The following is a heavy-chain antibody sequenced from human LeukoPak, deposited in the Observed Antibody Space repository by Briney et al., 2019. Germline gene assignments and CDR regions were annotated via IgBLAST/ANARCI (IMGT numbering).Heavy chain of an antibody. Sequence: GGSLRLSCAASGFTVSSNYMSWVRQAPGKGLEWVSVIYSGGSTYYADSVKGRFTISRDNSKNTLYLQMNSLRAEDTAVYYCARGGGNYYGSGSYSVFDYWGQGTLVTVSS. CDR2: IYSGGST. J-gene: IGHJ4*02. D-gene: IGHD3-10*01. CDR3: ARGGGNYYGSGSYSVFDY. CDR1: GFTVSSNY. V-gene: IGHV3-53*01.